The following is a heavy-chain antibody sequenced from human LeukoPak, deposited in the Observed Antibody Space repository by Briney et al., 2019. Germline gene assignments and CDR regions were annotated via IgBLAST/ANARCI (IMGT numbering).Heavy chain of an antibody. CDR3: ARDWLGYCSGGSCFGPCYYYMDV. D-gene: IGHD2-15*01. CDR2: INPNSGGT. J-gene: IGHJ6*03. Sequence: ASVKVSCKASGYTFTGYYMHWVRQAPGQGLEWMGWINPNSGGTNYAQKFQGRVTMTRDTSISTAYMELSRLRSDDTAVYYCARDWLGYCSGGSCFGPCYYYMDVWGKGTTVTVSS. CDR1: GYTFTGYY. V-gene: IGHV1-2*02.